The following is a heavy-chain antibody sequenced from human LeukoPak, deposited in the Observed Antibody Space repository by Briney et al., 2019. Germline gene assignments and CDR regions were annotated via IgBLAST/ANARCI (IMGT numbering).Heavy chain of an antibody. D-gene: IGHD2-2*01. J-gene: IGHJ4*02. Sequence: ASVKVSCKVSGYTLTELSMHWVRQAPGKGLEWMGGFDPEDGETIYAQNLQGRVTTTTDTSTNTAYMELRSLRSDDTAVYYCARDRIWCSSTSCPPFEYWGQGTLVTVSS. CDR1: GYTLTELS. CDR2: FDPEDGET. CDR3: ARDRIWCSSTSCPPFEY. V-gene: IGHV1-24*01.